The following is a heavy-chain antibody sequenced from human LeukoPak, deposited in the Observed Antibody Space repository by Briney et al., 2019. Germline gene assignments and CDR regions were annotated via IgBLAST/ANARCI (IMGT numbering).Heavy chain of an antibody. J-gene: IGHJ4*02. CDR2: IYYSGST. D-gene: IGHD3-10*01. V-gene: IGHV4-59*01. CDR3: ARDARVQKWFGELLKTTTYYFDY. CDR1: GTSMTSYF. Sequence: SETLSLTCTVSGTSMTSYFWSWIRQPPGKGLEWIGYIYYSGSTDYNPSLKSRVTISVDTSKNQFSLKLSSVTAADTAVYYCARDARVQKWFGELLKTTTYYFDYWGQGTLVTVSS.